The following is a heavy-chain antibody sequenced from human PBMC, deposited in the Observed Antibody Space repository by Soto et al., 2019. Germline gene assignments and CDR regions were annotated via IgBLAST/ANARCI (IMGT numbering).Heavy chain of an antibody. V-gene: IGHV1-69*04. CDR2: IIPILGIA. D-gene: IGHD3-22*01. J-gene: IGHJ6*02. CDR1: GGTFSSYT. Sequence: SVKVSCKASGGTFSSYTISWVRQAPGQGLEWMGRIIPILGIANYAQKFQGRVTITADKSTSTAYMELSSLRSEDTAVYYCARDGDYYVSSGSLPHYGMDVWGQGTTVTVSS. CDR3: ARDGDYYVSSGSLPHYGMDV.